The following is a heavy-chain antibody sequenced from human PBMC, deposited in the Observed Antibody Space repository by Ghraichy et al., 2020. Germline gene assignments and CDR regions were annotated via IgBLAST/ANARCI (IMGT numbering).Heavy chain of an antibody. CDR3: ARGQWELLAAIRQIDY. D-gene: IGHD1-26*01. J-gene: IGHJ4*02. V-gene: IGHV1-2*02. Sequence: ASVKVSCKASGYTFTGYYMHWVRQAPGQGLEWMGWINPNSGGTNYAQKFQGRVTMTRDTSISTAYMELSRLRSDDTAVYYCARGQWELLAAIRQIDYWGQGTLVTVSS. CDR2: INPNSGGT. CDR1: GYTFTGYY.